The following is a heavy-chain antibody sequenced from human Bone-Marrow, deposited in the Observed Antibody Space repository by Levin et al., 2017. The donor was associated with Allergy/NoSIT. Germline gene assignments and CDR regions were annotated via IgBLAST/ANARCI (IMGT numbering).Heavy chain of an antibody. D-gene: IGHD2/OR15-2a*01. CDR3: VRGIIGDVRVAHKEAFDV. CDR1: GFTFSDYS. V-gene: IGHV3-21*01. CDR2: FSSDSSDL. Sequence: ETLSLTCIVSGFTFSDYSIYWVRQAPGKGLEWISSFSSDSSDLYYADSVKGRFTISRDNAKNSLNLQVSSLRAEDTAVYHCVRGIIGDVRVAHKEAFDVWGQGTMVTVSS. J-gene: IGHJ3*01.